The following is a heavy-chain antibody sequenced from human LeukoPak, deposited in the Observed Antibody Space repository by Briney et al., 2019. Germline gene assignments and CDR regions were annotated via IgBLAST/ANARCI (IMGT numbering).Heavy chain of an antibody. CDR2: VSSSSADT. D-gene: IGHD3-10*01. Sequence: GGSLRLSRTPSRFILTDYNMSWICQTPGKGVEWDASVSSSSADTHYAESVKGRFTISRDNAKNSLFLQMTRLRADDTGVYHCTRDRGLDCWGQGGRVTVGS. V-gene: IGHV3-11*06. CDR1: RFILTDYN. J-gene: IGHJ4*02. CDR3: TRDRGLDC.